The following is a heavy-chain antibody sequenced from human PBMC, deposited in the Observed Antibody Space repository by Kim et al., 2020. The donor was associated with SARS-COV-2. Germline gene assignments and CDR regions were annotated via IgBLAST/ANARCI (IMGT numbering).Heavy chain of an antibody. Sequence: SETLSLTCAVYGGSFSGYYWSWIRQPPGKGLEWIGEINHSGSTNYNPSLKSRVTISVDTSKNQFSLKLSSVTAADTAVYYCAGKPSRQYGSGSYYNVRTGWFDPWGQGTLVTVSS. CDR2: INHSGST. V-gene: IGHV4-34*01. J-gene: IGHJ5*02. CDR3: AGKPSRQYGSGSYYNVRTGWFDP. CDR1: GGSFSGYY. D-gene: IGHD3-10*01.